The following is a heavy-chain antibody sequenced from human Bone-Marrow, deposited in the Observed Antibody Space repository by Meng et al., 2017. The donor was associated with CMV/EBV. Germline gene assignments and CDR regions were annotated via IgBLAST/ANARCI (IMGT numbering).Heavy chain of an antibody. CDR3: ARDRLNNRGGRQLLLGFNWFDP. D-gene: IGHD2-2*01. CDR1: GGTFSSYT. J-gene: IGHJ5*02. V-gene: IGHV1-69*04. Sequence: SVKVSCKASGGTFSSYTISWVRQAPGQGLEWMGRIIPILGIANYAQKFQGRVTITADKSTSTAYMELSSLRSEDTAVYYCARDRLNNRGGRQLLLGFNWFDPWGQGTLVTVSS. CDR2: IIPILGIA.